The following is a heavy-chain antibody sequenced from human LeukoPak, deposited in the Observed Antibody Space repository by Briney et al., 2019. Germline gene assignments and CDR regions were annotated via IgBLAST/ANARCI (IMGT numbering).Heavy chain of an antibody. CDR1: GGSISSGSYY. Sequence: PSQTLSLTCTVSGGSISSGSYYWSWIRQPAGKGLEWIGRIYTSGSTNYNPSIKSRVAISVDTSKNQFSLKLSSVTAADTALYYCARDGGYSYGYVDFDYWGQGTLVTVSS. CDR3: ARDGGYSYGYVDFDY. CDR2: IYTSGST. V-gene: IGHV4-61*02. J-gene: IGHJ4*02. D-gene: IGHD5-18*01.